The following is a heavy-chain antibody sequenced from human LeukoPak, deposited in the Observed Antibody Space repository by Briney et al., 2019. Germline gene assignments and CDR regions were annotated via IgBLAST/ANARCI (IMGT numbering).Heavy chain of an antibody. D-gene: IGHD3-10*01. CDR2: IYHSGST. Sequence: SETLSLTCAVSGCSISSGGYSWSWIRQPPGQGLEWIGYIYHSGSTYYNPSLKSRVTISVDRSKNQFSLKLSSVTAADTAVYYCARAGLLWFGESADYYGMDVWGQGTTVTVSS. CDR3: ARAGLLWFGESADYYGMDV. J-gene: IGHJ6*02. V-gene: IGHV4-30-2*01. CDR1: GCSISSGGYS.